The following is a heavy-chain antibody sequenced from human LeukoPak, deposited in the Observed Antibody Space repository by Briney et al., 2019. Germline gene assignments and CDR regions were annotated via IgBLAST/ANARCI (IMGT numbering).Heavy chain of an antibody. Sequence: GASVKVSCKVSGYTLTELSMHWVRQAPGQGLEWMGWINPNSGGTNYAQKFQGRVTMTRDTSISTAYMELSRLRSDDTAVYYCASSRYYDILTILAWGQGTLVTVSS. V-gene: IGHV1-2*02. D-gene: IGHD3-9*01. CDR1: GYTLTELS. CDR3: ASSRYYDILTILA. J-gene: IGHJ5*02. CDR2: INPNSGGT.